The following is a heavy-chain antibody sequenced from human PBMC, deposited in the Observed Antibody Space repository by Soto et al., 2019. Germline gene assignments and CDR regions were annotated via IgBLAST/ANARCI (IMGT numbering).Heavy chain of an antibody. D-gene: IGHD1-1*01. CDR2: IYSGGST. CDR3: ARGGYWNQIDY. V-gene: IGHV3-66*01. CDR1: GFSVSNQY. Sequence: VQVVESGGGLVQPGGSLRLSCAASGFSVSNQYMSWVRQAPGKGLEWISIIYSGGSTYYADSVKGRFTISRDISKNTLYLQMNSLRAEDTAVYYCARGGYWNQIDYWGQGTLVTVSS. J-gene: IGHJ4*02.